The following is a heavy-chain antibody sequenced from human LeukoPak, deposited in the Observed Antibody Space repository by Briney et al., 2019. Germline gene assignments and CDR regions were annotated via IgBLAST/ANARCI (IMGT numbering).Heavy chain of an antibody. CDR1: GGSFSGYY. V-gene: IGHV4-34*01. D-gene: IGHD2-21*01. Sequence: TSETLSLTCAVYGGSFSGYYWSWIRQPPGKGLEWIGEINHSGSTNYNPSLKSRVTISVDTSKNQFSLKLSSVTAADTAVYYCARARAEFPFDYWGQGTLVTVSS. CDR2: INHSGST. J-gene: IGHJ4*02. CDR3: ARARAEFPFDY.